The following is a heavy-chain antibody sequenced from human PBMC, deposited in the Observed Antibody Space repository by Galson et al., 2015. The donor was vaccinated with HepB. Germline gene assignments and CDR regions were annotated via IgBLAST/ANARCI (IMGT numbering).Heavy chain of an antibody. V-gene: IGHV3-7*03. D-gene: IGHD3-10*01. CDR1: RFTFSTYW. Sequence: SLRLSCAASRFTFSTYWMNWVRQAPGKGLEWVGNIKEDGSEKYYVDSVKGRFTISRDNAKNSLYLQMNSLRAEDTAVYYCARDSYGWGSSSMDVWGQGTTVTVSS. J-gene: IGHJ6*02. CDR3: ARDSYGWGSSSMDV. CDR2: IKEDGSEK.